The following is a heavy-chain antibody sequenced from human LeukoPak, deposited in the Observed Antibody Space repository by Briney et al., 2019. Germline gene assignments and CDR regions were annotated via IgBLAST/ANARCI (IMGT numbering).Heavy chain of an antibody. Sequence: PGGSLRLSCAASGFTFSSYGMHWVRQAPGKGLEWVAVIWYDGSNKYYADSVKGRFTISRDNSKNTLYLQMNSLRAEDTAVYYCAKDRDSYCGGDCYSDYWGQGTLVTVSS. V-gene: IGHV3-33*06. CDR3: AKDRDSYCGGDCYSDY. CDR1: GFTFSSYG. J-gene: IGHJ4*02. D-gene: IGHD2-21*02. CDR2: IWYDGSNK.